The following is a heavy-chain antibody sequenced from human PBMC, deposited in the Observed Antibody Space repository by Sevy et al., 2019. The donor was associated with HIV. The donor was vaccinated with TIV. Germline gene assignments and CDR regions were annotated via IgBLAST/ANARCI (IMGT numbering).Heavy chain of an antibody. CDR2: IHHSGST. V-gene: IGHV4-34*01. D-gene: IGHD3-22*01. J-gene: IGHJ4*02. CDR3: ARGRPLSAFDSSGYFFDS. Sequence: SETLSLTCAVYGASFRNSYWSWIRQSPRKGLEWIREIHHSGSTNFNPSLESRVTMSEDKSKSQFSLNLRSVTAADTGVYYCARGRPLSAFDSSGYFFDSWGPGTLVTVSS. CDR1: GASFRNSY.